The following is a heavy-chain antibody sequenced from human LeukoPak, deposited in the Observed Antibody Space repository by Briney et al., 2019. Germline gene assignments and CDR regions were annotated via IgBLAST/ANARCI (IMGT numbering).Heavy chain of an antibody. CDR2: INHSGST. Sequence: SETLSLTCTVSGGSISSYYWSWIRQPPGKGLEWIGEINHSGSTNYNPSLKSRVTISVDTSKNQFSLKLSSVTAADTAVYYCATQGEFLDTDYWGQGTLVTVSS. D-gene: IGHD3/OR15-3a*01. CDR3: ATQGEFLDTDY. CDR1: GGSISSYY. J-gene: IGHJ4*02. V-gene: IGHV4-34*01.